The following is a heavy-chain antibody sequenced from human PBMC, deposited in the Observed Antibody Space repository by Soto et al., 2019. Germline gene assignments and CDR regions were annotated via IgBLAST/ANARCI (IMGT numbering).Heavy chain of an antibody. Sequence: GESLKISCKGSGYSFTSYWIGWVRQMPGKGLEWMGIIYPGDSDTRYSPSFQGQVTISADKSISTAYLQWSSLKASDTAMYYCARLWDDSLLVASYGFHYYYVMDVWGQGTTVTVSS. D-gene: IGHD1-26*01. CDR3: ARLWDDSLLVASYGFHYYYVMDV. CDR2: IYPGDSDT. CDR1: GYSFTSYW. J-gene: IGHJ6*02. V-gene: IGHV5-51*01.